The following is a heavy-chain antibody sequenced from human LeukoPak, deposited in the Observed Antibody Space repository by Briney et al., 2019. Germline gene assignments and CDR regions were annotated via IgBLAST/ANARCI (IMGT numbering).Heavy chain of an antibody. V-gene: IGHV3-23*01. CDR3: ARSSGWWSLDY. CDR2: FDTGFGT. CDR1: GFTFSTAS. D-gene: IGHD6-19*01. Sequence: GGSLRLSCAASGFTFSTASLHWVRQAPGRGLEWVSAFDTGFGTYYPDSLRGRLTISRDNSKNTLFLQMNSLRAEDTAVYYCARSSGWWSLDYWGQGTLVTVSS. J-gene: IGHJ4*02.